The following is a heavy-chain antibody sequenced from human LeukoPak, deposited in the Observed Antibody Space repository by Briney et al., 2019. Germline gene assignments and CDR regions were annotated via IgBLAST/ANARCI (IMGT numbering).Heavy chain of an antibody. Sequence: GGSLRLSCAASGFTFSSYWMSWVRQAPGKGLEWVANIKQDGSEKYYVDSVKGRFTISRDNAKNSLYLQMNSLRAEDTAVYYCARTIVDTAMVPFDYWGQGTLVTVSS. V-gene: IGHV3-7*01. CDR1: GFTFSSYW. CDR2: IKQDGSEK. D-gene: IGHD5-18*01. CDR3: ARTIVDTAMVPFDY. J-gene: IGHJ4*02.